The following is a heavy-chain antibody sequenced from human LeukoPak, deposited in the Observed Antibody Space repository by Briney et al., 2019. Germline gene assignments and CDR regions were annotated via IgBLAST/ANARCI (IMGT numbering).Heavy chain of an antibody. CDR2: INHSGST. CDR1: GGSFSGYY. Sequence: PSETLSLTCAVYGGSFSGYYWSWIRQPPGKGLEWIGEINHSGSTNYNPSLKSRVTISVDTSKNQFSLKLSSVTAADTAVYYCARGELRYFDWLNWFDPWGQGTLVTVSS. J-gene: IGHJ5*02. CDR3: ARGELRYFDWLNWFDP. V-gene: IGHV4-34*01. D-gene: IGHD3-9*01.